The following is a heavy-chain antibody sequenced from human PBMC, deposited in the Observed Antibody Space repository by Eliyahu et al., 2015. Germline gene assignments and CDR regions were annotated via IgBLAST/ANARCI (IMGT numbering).Heavy chain of an antibody. D-gene: IGHD3-16*01. CDR3: ARGSPFTSFDP. Sequence: QVQLQQWGAGLLKPSETLSLTCAVYGGSFSGYYWSWIRQPPGKGLEWIGEINHSGSTNYNPSLKSRVTISVDTSKNQFSLKLSSVTAADTAVYYCARGSPFTSFDPWGQGTLVTVSS. J-gene: IGHJ5*02. CDR2: INHSGST. CDR1: GGSFSGYY. V-gene: IGHV4-34*01.